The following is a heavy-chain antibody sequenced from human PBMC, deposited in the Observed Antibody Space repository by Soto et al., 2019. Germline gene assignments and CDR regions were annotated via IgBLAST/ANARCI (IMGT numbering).Heavy chain of an antibody. Sequence: EVQLVESGGGLVQPGGSLRLSCAASGFTFSNYAMHWVRQAPGKGLEYVSAINSNGGSTYYANSLKGRFTISRDNSKNTLFLQMGSLRAEDTAVYYCARVSPDCSSSFCYNDFWGQGTLATVSS. CDR2: INSNGGST. CDR3: ARVSPDCSSSFCYNDF. V-gene: IGHV3-64*01. D-gene: IGHD2-2*02. CDR1: GFTFSNYA. J-gene: IGHJ4*02.